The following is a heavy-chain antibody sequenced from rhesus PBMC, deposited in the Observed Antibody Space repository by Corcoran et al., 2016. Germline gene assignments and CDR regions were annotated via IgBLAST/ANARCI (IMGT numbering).Heavy chain of an antibody. V-gene: IGHV4-65*01. Sequence: QVQLQESGPGLVKPSETLSLTCAVSGGSVSSSNWWSWIPQPPGKGLEWIGYISGSSGSTYYNPSLNSRVTISIDTSKNQCSLKLSSVTAADTAVYYCARIYDSGYFDYWGQGVLVTVSS. CDR2: ISGSSGST. J-gene: IGHJ4*01. D-gene: IGHD3-28*01. CDR1: GGSVSSSNW. CDR3: ARIYDSGYFDY.